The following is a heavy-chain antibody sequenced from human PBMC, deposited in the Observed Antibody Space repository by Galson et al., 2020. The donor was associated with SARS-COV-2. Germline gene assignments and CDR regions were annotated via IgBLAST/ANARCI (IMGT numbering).Heavy chain of an antibody. CDR3: AKDGGVPSMAASGLDY. Sequence: GESLKISCAASGFNFSSYAMSWVRQAPGKGLEWVSSISGRGGSTYYADSVKGRFTISRDNSKNTLYLQMNSLRAEDTALYYCAKDGGVPSMAASGLDYWGQGTLVTVSS. D-gene: IGHD6-13*01. CDR2: ISGRGGST. CDR1: GFNFSSYA. J-gene: IGHJ4*02. V-gene: IGHV3-23*01.